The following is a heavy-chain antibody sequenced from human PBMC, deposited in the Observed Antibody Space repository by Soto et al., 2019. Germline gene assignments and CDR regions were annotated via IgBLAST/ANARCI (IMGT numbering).Heavy chain of an antibody. D-gene: IGHD6-6*01. Sequence: SETLSLTCAVSGGSISSGGYSWSWVRQPPGKGLEWIGYISHSGDPDYIPSLKSRVTISVDRSKNQFSLRLTSVTAADTAVYYCARGAGSSSGWTRFDPWGQGTLVTVSS. V-gene: IGHV4-30-2*01. J-gene: IGHJ5*02. CDR2: ISHSGDP. CDR3: ARGAGSSSGWTRFDP. CDR1: GGSISSGGYS.